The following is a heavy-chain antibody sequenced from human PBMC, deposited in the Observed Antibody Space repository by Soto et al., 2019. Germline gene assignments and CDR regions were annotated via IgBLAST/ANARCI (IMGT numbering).Heavy chain of an antibody. J-gene: IGHJ4*02. CDR3: ARAVAVPADFDY. CDR2: INAGNGNT. CDR1: GYTFTSYA. D-gene: IGHD6-19*01. Sequence: ASVKVSCKASGYTFTSYAMHWVRQAPGQRLEWMGWINAGNGNTKYSQKFQGRVSITRDTSASTAYMELSSLRSEDTAVYFCARAVAVPADFDYWGQGTLVTVSS. V-gene: IGHV1-3*01.